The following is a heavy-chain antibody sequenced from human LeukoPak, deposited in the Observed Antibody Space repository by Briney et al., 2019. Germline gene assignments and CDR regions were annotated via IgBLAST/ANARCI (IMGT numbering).Heavy chain of an antibody. V-gene: IGHV3-7*01. Sequence: GGSLRLSCAASAFTFSSYWMSWVRQAPGKGLEWVANIKEDGSDKNYVDSVKGRFTISRDNAKNTLYLQMNSLRAEDTAVYYCARGDIVLMVYAIHLPLDYWGQGTLVTVSS. J-gene: IGHJ4*02. CDR2: IKEDGSDK. D-gene: IGHD2-8*01. CDR3: ARGDIVLMVYAIHLPLDY. CDR1: AFTFSSYW.